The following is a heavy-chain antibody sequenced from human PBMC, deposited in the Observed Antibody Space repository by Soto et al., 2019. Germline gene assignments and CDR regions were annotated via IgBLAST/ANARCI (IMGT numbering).Heavy chain of an antibody. CDR1: GGSISSYY. D-gene: IGHD5-12*01. CDR2: IYYSGST. V-gene: IGHV4-59*01. J-gene: IGHJ6*02. Sequence: QVQLQESGPGLVKPSETLSLTCTVSGGSISSYYWSWIRQPPGKGLEWIGYIYYSGSTNYNPSLKSRVTISVDTSKNQCSLKLSSVTAADTAVYYCARVGSGYDLGGYYYYGMDVWGQGTTVTVSS. CDR3: ARVGSGYDLGGYYYYGMDV.